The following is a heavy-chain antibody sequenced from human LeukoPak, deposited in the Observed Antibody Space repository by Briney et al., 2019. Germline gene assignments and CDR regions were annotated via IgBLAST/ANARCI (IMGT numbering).Heavy chain of an antibody. CDR2: IKSDGSTT. CDR3: ARVVDTHFDY. Sequence: GTPSLTCAVSGGSISSSNWWSWVRQAPGKGLVWVSRIKSDGSTTTYADSVKGRFTISRDNAKNTLYLQMNSLRAEDTAVYYCARVVDTHFDYWGQGTLVTVSS. D-gene: IGHD5-18*01. J-gene: IGHJ4*02. V-gene: IGHV3-74*01. CDR1: GGSISSSNW.